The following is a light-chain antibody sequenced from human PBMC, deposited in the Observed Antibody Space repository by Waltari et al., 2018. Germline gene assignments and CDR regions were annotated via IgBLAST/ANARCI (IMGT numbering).Light chain of an antibody. J-gene: IGLJ2*01. Sequence: SYELTQPPSVSVSPGQTARIPCSGDALPKQYAYWYQQKPGQAPVLVIYKDRERPSGIPERFSGSSSGTTVTLTISGVQAEDEADYYCQSADSSVVFGGGTKLTVL. CDR3: QSADSSVV. CDR1: ALPKQY. V-gene: IGLV3-25*03. CDR2: KDR.